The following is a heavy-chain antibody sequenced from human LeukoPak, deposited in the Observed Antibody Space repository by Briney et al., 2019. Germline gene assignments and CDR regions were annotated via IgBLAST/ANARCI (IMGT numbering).Heavy chain of an antibody. D-gene: IGHD4-23*01. CDR3: ARGRGYGGNYYFDY. Sequence: SETLSLTRAVYGGSFSGYYWSWIRQPPGKGLEWIGETNHSGSTSYSPSLKSRVTISVDTSKNQFSLKLSSVTAADTAVYYCARGRGYGGNYYFDYWGQGTLVTVSS. CDR2: TNHSGST. J-gene: IGHJ4*02. CDR1: GGSFSGYY. V-gene: IGHV4-34*01.